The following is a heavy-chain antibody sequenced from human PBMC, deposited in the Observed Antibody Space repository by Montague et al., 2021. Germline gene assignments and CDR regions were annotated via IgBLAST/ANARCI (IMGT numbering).Heavy chain of an antibody. CDR1: GDSISSKGNF. CDR3: ARHRSRHHSMAFVASDHYFYMDV. V-gene: IGHV4-39*01. D-gene: IGHD2/OR15-2a*01. CDR2: LDYSGTT. Sequence: SETLSLTCSVSGDSISSKGNFWGWIRQPPGKGLEWIGVLDYSGTTYYSPSLRSRVTISVDTSKSQSSPKVTAVTAADTAVYYCARHRSRHHSMAFVASDHYFYMDVWGTGTTVAVSS. J-gene: IGHJ6*03.